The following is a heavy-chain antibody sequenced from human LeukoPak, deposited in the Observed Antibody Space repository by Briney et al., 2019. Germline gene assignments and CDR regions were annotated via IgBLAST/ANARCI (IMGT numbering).Heavy chain of an antibody. Sequence: SETLSLTCTVSGGSLSSGSYYWSWLRQPPGKGLEWIGYIYYSGSTNYNPSLKSRVTISVDTSKNQFSLKLNSVTAADTAVYYCARAAAYSGSYIYYFDYWGQGTLVTVSS. D-gene: IGHD1-26*01. V-gene: IGHV4-61*01. J-gene: IGHJ4*02. CDR1: GGSLSSGSYY. CDR2: IYYSGST. CDR3: ARAAAYSGSYIYYFDY.